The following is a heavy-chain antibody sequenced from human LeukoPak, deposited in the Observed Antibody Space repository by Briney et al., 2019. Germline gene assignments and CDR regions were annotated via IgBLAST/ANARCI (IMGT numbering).Heavy chain of an antibody. J-gene: IGHJ4*02. V-gene: IGHV4-39*01. CDR3: ARHSGTVPFDY. CDR1: GGSISSSSYY. D-gene: IGHD1-1*01. CDR2: IYYSGST. Sequence: SKTLSLTCTVSGGSISSSSYYWGWIRQPPGKGLEWIGSIYYSGSTYYNPSLKSRVTISVDTSKNQFSLKLSSVTAADTAVYYCARHSGTVPFDYWGQGTLVTVSS.